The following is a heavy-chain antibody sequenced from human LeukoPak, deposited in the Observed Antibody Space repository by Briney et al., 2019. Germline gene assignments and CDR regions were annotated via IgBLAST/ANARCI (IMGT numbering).Heavy chain of an antibody. D-gene: IGHD3-9*01. V-gene: IGHV4-59*08. Sequence: PSETLSLTCTVSGGSISSYYWSWIRQPPGKGLKWIGYIYYSGSTNYNPSLKSRVTISVDTSKNQFSLKLSSVTAADTAVYYCARHEVAGYDAFDIWGQGTMVTVSS. CDR2: IYYSGST. CDR1: GGSISSYY. CDR3: ARHEVAGYDAFDI. J-gene: IGHJ3*02.